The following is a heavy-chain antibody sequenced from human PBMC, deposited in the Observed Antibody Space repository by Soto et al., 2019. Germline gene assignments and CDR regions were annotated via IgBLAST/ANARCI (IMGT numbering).Heavy chain of an antibody. Sequence: QVQRVQSGAEVKKPGSSVKVSCKFSGGTLRTYGSSGVRQAPGQGLGGWGVIVPIFGAEHPQKFQGRVTITADESTNTVFMELRGLRSEDTAVYYCARGGSDYEGSGYYQGHVWGQGTTVTVSS. V-gene: IGHV1-69*12. CDR3: ARGGSDYEGSGYYQGHV. CDR1: GGTLRTYG. D-gene: IGHD3-22*01. J-gene: IGHJ6*02. CDR2: IVPIFGA.